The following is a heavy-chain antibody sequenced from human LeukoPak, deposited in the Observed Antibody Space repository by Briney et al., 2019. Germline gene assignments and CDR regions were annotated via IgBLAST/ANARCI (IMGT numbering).Heavy chain of an antibody. D-gene: IGHD4-17*01. CDR2: ISAYNGNT. Sequence: GGAVKVSCMASGYTFISYVICWVRQAPGQGGEWMGWISAYNGNTNYAQKLQGRVTMTTDTSTSTAYMELSSLRSEDSAMYYCAAPSARSTVTTWSAFDLWGQGTMVTVSS. CDR3: AAPSARSTVTTWSAFDL. V-gene: IGHV1-18*01. CDR1: GYTFISYV. J-gene: IGHJ3*01.